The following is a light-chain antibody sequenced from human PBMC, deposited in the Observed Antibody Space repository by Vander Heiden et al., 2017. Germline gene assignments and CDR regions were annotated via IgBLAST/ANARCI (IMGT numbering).Light chain of an antibody. CDR1: QSVSSY. J-gene: IGKJ4*01. Sequence: EIVLTQSPATLSFSPGERATLSCRASQSVSSYLGWYQQKPGQAPRLLIYDASNRASGIPGRFSGSGSGTDFTLTSSSLEHEDFAVYYWQQRSNWLTFGGGTKVEIK. CDR2: DAS. V-gene: IGKV3-11*01. CDR3: QQRSNWLT.